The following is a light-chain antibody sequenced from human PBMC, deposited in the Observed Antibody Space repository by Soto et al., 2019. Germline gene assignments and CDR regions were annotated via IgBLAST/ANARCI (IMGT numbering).Light chain of an antibody. V-gene: IGLV1-40*01. J-gene: IGLJ3*02. Sequence: QAVVTQPPSVSGAPGQWVTFSCTGSSSNIGAGYDVHWYQQLPGSAPKLLIYGNSNRPSGVPDRFSGSKSGTSASLAISGLQSEDEADYYCAAWDDSLNGWVFGGGTKLTVL. CDR3: AAWDDSLNGWV. CDR1: SSNIGAGYD. CDR2: GNS.